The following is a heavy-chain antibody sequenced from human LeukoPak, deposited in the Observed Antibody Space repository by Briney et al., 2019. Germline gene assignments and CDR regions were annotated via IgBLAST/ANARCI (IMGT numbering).Heavy chain of an antibody. D-gene: IGHD5-18*01. Sequence: GEYPKISCKGSGYTFTNYWIGWVRQMPGKGLEWMGIIYPGYSDTRCSPSFQGQVTISADKSISTAYLQWSSLKASDTAMYYCARRVAYSYAFDFWGQGTLVTVSS. CDR1: GYTFTNYW. CDR3: ARRVAYSYAFDF. CDR2: IYPGYSDT. V-gene: IGHV5-51*01. J-gene: IGHJ4*02.